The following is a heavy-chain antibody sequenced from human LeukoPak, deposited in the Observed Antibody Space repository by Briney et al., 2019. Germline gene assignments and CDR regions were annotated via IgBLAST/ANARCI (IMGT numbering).Heavy chain of an antibody. D-gene: IGHD3-22*01. J-gene: IGHJ3*02. CDR2: INLRSGAT. V-gene: IGHV1-2*02. CDR3: ARRSVIVVITPTDDAFDI. CDR1: GYTLTGFY. Sequence: APLTLLCNVSGYTLTGFYIHWLQQAPRQGIQWMGWINLRSGATNYAQTFQDRVTMTMDTSISTAYMQLSRLGFDDTAIYYGARRSVIVVITPTDDAFDIWGQGTMVTVS.